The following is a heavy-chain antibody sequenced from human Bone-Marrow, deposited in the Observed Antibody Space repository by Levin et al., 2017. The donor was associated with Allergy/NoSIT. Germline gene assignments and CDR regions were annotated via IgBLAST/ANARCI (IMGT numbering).Heavy chain of an antibody. CDR3: ARDTEDPGIVVVPAEQFDY. D-gene: IGHD2-2*01. CDR2: ISSSSSTI. J-gene: IGHJ4*02. Sequence: GGSLRLSCAASGFTFSSYSMNWVRQAPGKGLEWVSYISSSSSTIYYADSVKGRFTISRDNAKNSLYLQMNSLRAEDTAVYYCARDTEDPGIVVVPAEQFDYWGQGTLVTVSS. V-gene: IGHV3-48*01. CDR1: GFTFSSYS.